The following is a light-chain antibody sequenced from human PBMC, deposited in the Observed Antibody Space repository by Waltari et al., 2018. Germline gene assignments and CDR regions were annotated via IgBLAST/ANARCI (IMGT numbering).Light chain of an antibody. Sequence: QSALTQPASVSGSPGQPITITCTGTTGDIGSYNYVSWYQQYPGEAPKLIVYDVDNRPSGFSDGFSGSKSGNTASLTISGLQTEDEADYYCSSYTSGASVDVFGTGTRVTVL. CDR2: DVD. CDR1: TGDIGSYNY. CDR3: SSYTSGASVDV. J-gene: IGLJ1*01. V-gene: IGLV2-14*01.